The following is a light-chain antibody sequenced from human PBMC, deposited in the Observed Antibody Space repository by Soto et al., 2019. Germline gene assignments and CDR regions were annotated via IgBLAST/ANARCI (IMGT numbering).Light chain of an antibody. CDR3: TSSTSSTTMI. J-gene: IGLJ2*01. CDR1: RSDIGDYNF. V-gene: IGLV2-14*03. CDR2: DVN. Sequence: QSVLTQPASVSGSPGQSITISCTGTRSDIGDYNFVSWYQQHPGEVPKLMLYDVNVRPSGVSNRFSGSKSGNTASLTISGLHDEDEDDYYCTSSTSSTTMIFGRGTKLTVL.